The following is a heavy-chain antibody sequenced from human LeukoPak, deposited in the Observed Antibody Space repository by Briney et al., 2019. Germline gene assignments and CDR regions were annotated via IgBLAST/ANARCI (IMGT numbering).Heavy chain of an antibody. CDR1: GFSFSSFA. V-gene: IGHV3-23*01. CDR3: AKDSQVIINFYFES. D-gene: IGHD5-24*01. J-gene: IGHJ4*02. Sequence: GGSLRLSCTASGFSFSSFAMSWVRQAPGKGLEWVSSISFAAVTIYYADSVKGRYTTSRDNSKNTLYLQMNNLRAEDTAVYFCAKDSQVIINFYFESWGQGTLVTVSS. CDR2: ISFAAVTI.